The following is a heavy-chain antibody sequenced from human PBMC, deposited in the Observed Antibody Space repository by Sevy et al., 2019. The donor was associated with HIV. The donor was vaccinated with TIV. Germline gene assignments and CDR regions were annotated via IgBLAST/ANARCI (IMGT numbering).Heavy chain of an antibody. CDR2: IFHTRST. V-gene: IGHV4-59*08. CDR1: GGSINNYY. CDR3: ARHEGSWRTPAAHFDN. D-gene: IGHD2-2*01. J-gene: IGHJ4*02. Sequence: SETLSLTCSVSGGSINNYYWSRIRQPPWKELEWIGYIFHTRSTTYSPSLKRRVTISLDTSKNQLYLKLTSVTAADTAIYYCARHEGSWRTPAAHFDNWGQGTLVTVSS.